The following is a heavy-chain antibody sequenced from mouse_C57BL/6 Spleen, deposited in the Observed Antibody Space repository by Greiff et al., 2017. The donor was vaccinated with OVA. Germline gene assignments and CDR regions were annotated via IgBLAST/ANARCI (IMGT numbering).Heavy chain of an antibody. CDR1: GYTFTDHT. V-gene: IGHV1-78*01. Sequence: VKLVESDAELVKPGASVKISCKVSGYTFTDHTIHWLKQRPEQGLEWIGFLYPRDGSTKYHEKFKGKATLTADKSSSTAYMQLNSRTSEDAAVYFCARLKGDYFDYWGQGTTLTVSS. CDR2: LYPRDGST. CDR3: ARLKGDYFDY. J-gene: IGHJ2*01.